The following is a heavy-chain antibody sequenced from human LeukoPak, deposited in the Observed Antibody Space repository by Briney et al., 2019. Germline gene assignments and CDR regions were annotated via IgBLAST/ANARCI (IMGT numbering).Heavy chain of an antibody. CDR1: GYTFTGYY. D-gene: IGHD3-3*01. J-gene: IGHJ4*02. CDR3: ARGPPERLRFLEWSSPLDY. V-gene: IGHV1-2*02. CDR2: INPNSGGT. Sequence: GSVKVSCKASGYTFTGYYIQWVRQAPGQGLEWMGWINPNSGGTNYAQKFQDRVTMTRDTSISTAYMELSRLRSDDTAVYYCARGPPERLRFLEWSSPLDYWGQGPLVTVSS.